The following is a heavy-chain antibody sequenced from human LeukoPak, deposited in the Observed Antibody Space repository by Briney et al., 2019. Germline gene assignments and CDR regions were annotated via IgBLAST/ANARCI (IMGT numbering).Heavy chain of an antibody. CDR3: ASGTTWDGYNYPFDY. CDR1: GGTFSSYA. CDR2: IIPIFGTA. V-gene: IGHV1-69*05. D-gene: IGHD5-24*01. Sequence: VASVKVSCKASGGTFSSYAISWVRQAPGQGLEWMGGIIPIFGTANYAQKFQGRVTITTDESTSTAYMELSSLRSEDTAVYYCASGTTWDGYNYPFDYWGQGTLVTVSS. J-gene: IGHJ4*02.